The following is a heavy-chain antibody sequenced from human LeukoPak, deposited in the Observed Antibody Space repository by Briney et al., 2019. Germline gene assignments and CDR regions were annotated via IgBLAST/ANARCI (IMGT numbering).Heavy chain of an antibody. Sequence: ASVKVSCKASGYTFTSYYMHWVRQAPGQGLEWMGIINPSGGSTSYAQKFQGRVTMTRDTSTSTVYMELSSLGSEDTAVYYCARGGLYYDILTGYSRFDYWGQGTLVTVSS. J-gene: IGHJ4*02. V-gene: IGHV1-46*01. CDR3: ARGGLYYDILTGYSRFDY. D-gene: IGHD3-9*01. CDR1: GYTFTSYY. CDR2: INPSGGST.